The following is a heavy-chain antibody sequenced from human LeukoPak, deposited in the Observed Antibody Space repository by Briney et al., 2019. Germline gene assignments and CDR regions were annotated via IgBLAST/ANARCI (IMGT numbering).Heavy chain of an antibody. CDR1: GGSISSYY. Sequence: SETLSLTCTVSGGSISSYYWGWIRQPPGEGLEWIGYIYYSGSTNYNPSLKSRVTISVDTSKNQFSLNLSSVTAADTAVYYCAKDWSIFGARDWFDPWGQGTLVTVSS. D-gene: IGHD3-3*01. V-gene: IGHV4-59*12. J-gene: IGHJ5*02. CDR2: IYYSGST. CDR3: AKDWSIFGARDWFDP.